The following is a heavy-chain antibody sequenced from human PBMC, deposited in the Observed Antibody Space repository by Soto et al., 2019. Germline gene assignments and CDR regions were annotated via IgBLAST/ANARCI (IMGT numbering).Heavy chain of an antibody. CDR1: RVAFNKFI. Sequence: QAQLEQSGGEVKKPGSSVKVSCKASRVAFNKFIVTWVRQAPGLGLEWVGGIIPVFGTANYAQKFQGRVTITADEYTSTSYMEMNNLRSEDTAVYYCAKVRYSSPMGYYYGMDVWGQGTTVTVSS. CDR2: IIPVFGTA. V-gene: IGHV1-69*01. D-gene: IGHD2-2*01. CDR3: AKVRYSSPMGYYYGMDV. J-gene: IGHJ6*02.